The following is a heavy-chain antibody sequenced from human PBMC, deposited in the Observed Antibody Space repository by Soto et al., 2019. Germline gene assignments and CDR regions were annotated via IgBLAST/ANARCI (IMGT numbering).Heavy chain of an antibody. CDR3: ARVPSARIGAEF. V-gene: IGHV3-21*01. CDR2: IINSSSYI. Sequence: EVQLVESGGGLVRPGGSLRLSCAASGFIFSSHNMNWVRQAPGKGLELVSSIINSSSYIYYADSVKGRFTISRDNAKRSLYLEMNSLRAEDTAVYYCARVPSARIGAEFWGQGALVTVSS. J-gene: IGHJ4*02. D-gene: IGHD6-6*01. CDR1: GFIFSSHN.